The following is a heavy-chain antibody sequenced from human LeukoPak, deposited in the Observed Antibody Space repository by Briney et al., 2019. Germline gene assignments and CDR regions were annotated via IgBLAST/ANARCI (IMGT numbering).Heavy chain of an antibody. Sequence: PGWSLRLSCAASGFTFSSYAMSWVRQATGKGLDWVSAISGSGGSTYYADSVKGRFTISRDNSKNTLYLQMNSLRAEDTAVYYCAKGDVVVVAATPSWFDPWGQGSLVTVYS. D-gene: IGHD2-15*01. CDR1: GFTFSSYA. V-gene: IGHV3-23*01. J-gene: IGHJ5*02. CDR3: AKGDVVVVAATPSWFDP. CDR2: ISGSGGST.